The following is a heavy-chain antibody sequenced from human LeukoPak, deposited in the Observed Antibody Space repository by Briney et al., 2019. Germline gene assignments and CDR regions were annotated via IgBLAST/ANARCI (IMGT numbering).Heavy chain of an antibody. Sequence: GGSLRLSCAASGFTFSSYDMTWVRQAPGKGLEWVSSISSSSSYIYYTDSVKGRFTISRDNAKNSLYLQMNSLRAEDTAMYYCARDAGAGWELLGRNDYWGQGTLVTVSS. CDR2: ISSSSSYI. V-gene: IGHV3-21*01. J-gene: IGHJ4*02. D-gene: IGHD1-26*01. CDR3: ARDAGAGWELLGRNDY. CDR1: GFTFSSYD.